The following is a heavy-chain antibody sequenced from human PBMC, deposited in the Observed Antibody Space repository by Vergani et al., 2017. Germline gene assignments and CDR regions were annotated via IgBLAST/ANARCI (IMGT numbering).Heavy chain of an antibody. Sequence: QVQLQESGPGLVKPSQTLSLTCTVSGGSISSGDYYWSWIRQPPGKGLEWIGYIYYSGSTYYNPSLKSRVTISVDTSKNQFSLKLSSGTAADTAVYYCARDNYYDSSGYLTLGYWGQGTLVTVSS. J-gene: IGHJ4*02. CDR1: GGSISSGDYY. CDR2: IYYSGST. D-gene: IGHD3-22*01. CDR3: ARDNYYDSSGYLTLGY. V-gene: IGHV4-30-4*01.